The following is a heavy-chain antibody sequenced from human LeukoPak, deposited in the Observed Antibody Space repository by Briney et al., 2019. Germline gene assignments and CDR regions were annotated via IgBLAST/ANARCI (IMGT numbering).Heavy chain of an antibody. CDR1: GFAFSGYW. D-gene: IGHD3-16*01. V-gene: IGHV3-30*18. CDR2: ISHDGSKR. CDR3: AKDISATGERDYFDY. J-gene: IGHJ4*02. Sequence: GGSLRLSCAASGFAFSGYWMHWVRQAPGKGLEWVAVISHDGSKRISADSVKGRFTVSRDNSKNTLYLQMNSLRAEDTAVYYCAKDISATGERDYFDYWGQGTVVTVSS.